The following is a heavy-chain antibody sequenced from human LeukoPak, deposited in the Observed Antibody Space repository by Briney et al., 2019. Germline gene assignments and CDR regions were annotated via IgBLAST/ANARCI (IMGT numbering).Heavy chain of an antibody. J-gene: IGHJ4*02. CDR1: GGSVSSGTYY. CDR2: IYYSGST. D-gene: IGHD5-18*01. Sequence: SETLSLTCNVSGGSVSSGTYYWSWIRQRPGKGLEWIGYIYYSGSTYYNPSLKSRVSMSVDTSKNQFSLNLSSVTAADTAIYYCAREGGYSYGFDYWGRGTLVTVSS. V-gene: IGHV4-31*03. CDR3: AREGGYSYGFDY.